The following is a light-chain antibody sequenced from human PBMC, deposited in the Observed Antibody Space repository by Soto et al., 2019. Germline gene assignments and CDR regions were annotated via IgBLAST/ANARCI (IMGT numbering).Light chain of an antibody. CDR1: QSITNW. V-gene: IGKV1-5*01. CDR3: QHFNNYPWT. CDR2: AAS. J-gene: IGKJ1*01. Sequence: DIQMTQSPSDLSASVGDRVTISSRASQSITNWLAWYQQRPGKAPELLIYAASSLHSGVPSRFSGSGSGTEFSLTISSLQPGDFATYYCQHFNNYPWTFGQGTKVDI.